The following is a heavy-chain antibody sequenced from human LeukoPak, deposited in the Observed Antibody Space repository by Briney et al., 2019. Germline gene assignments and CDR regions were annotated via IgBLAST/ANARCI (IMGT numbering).Heavy chain of an antibody. CDR1: GFTVSSNY. J-gene: IGHJ4*02. D-gene: IGHD2-15*01. V-gene: IGHV3-53*01. CDR2: IYSGGST. Sequence: PGRSLRLSCAASGFTVSSNYMSWVRQAPGKGLEWVSVIYSGGSTYYADSVKGRFTISRDNSKNTLYLQMNSLRAEDTAVYYCAGEYCSGGSCYFDYWGQGTLVTVSS. CDR3: AGEYCSGGSCYFDY.